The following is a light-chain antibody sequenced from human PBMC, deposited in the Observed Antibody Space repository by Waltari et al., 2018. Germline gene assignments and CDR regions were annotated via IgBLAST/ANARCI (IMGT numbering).Light chain of an antibody. CDR1: SRDIGGYNL. Sequence: QSALAQPASVSGSPGQSITISCTGTSRDIGGYNLLTWFQQPPGKAPKLMIYEGTRRPSGVSNRFSGSKSGNTASLTISGLQAEDEADYYCCSYVGSNTYVFGTGTKVTVL. J-gene: IGLJ1*01. CDR3: CSYVGSNTYV. CDR2: EGT. V-gene: IGLV2-23*01.